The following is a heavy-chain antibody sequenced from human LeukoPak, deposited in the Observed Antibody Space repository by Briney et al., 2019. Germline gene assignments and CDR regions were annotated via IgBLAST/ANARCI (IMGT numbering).Heavy chain of an antibody. Sequence: GGSLRLSCAASGFTFSSYWMSWVRQAPGKGLEWVANIKQDGSEKYYVDSVKGRFTISRDNAKNSLYLQMNSLRAEDTAVYYCARDYDYYDSSGYYPKYYFDYWGQGTLVTVSS. J-gene: IGHJ4*02. CDR2: IKQDGSEK. CDR3: ARDYDYYDSSGYYPKYYFDY. D-gene: IGHD3-22*01. V-gene: IGHV3-7*01. CDR1: GFTFSSYW.